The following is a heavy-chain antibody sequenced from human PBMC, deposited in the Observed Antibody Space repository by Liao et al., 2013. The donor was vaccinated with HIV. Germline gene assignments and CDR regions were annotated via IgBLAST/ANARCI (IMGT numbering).Heavy chain of an antibody. J-gene: IGHJ4*02. Sequence: QVQLQESGPGLVKPSQTLSLTCTVSGGSISSGSYYWSWIRQPAGRDWSGLGVSIPVGAPTTTLLKSRITISIDTSKNQFSLKLSSVTAADTAVYYCAARYYDFGVVILRSGPFDYWAREPWSPS. CDR1: GGSISSGSYY. CDR3: AARYYDFGVVILRSGPFDY. CDR2: SIPVGAP. V-gene: IGHV4-61*02. D-gene: IGHD3-3*01.